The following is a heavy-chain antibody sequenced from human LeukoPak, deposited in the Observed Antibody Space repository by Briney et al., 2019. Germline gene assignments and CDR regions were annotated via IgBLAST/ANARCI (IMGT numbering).Heavy chain of an antibody. CDR3: ARGVYYYYYMDV. CDR1: GYTFTSYD. Sequence: ASVKVSCKASGYTFTSYDINWVRQATGQGLEWMGWMSPNSGNTGYAQKFQGRVTITRNTSISTAYMELSSLRSEDTAVYYCARGVYYYYYMDVWGKGTTVTVSS. V-gene: IGHV1-8*03. CDR2: MSPNSGNT. J-gene: IGHJ6*03.